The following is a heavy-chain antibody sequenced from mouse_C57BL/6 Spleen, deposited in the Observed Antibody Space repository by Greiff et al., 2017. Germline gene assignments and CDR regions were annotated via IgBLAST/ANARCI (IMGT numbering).Heavy chain of an antibody. CDR3: ARDDGYYVPYWYFDV. Sequence: DVHLVESEGGLVQPGSSMKLSCTASGFTFSDYYMAWVRQVPEKGLEWVANINYDGSSTYYLDSLKSRFIISRDNAKNILYLQMSSLKSEDTATYYCARDDGYYVPYWYFDVWGTGTTVTVSS. D-gene: IGHD2-3*01. V-gene: IGHV5-16*01. CDR2: INYDGSST. CDR1: GFTFSDYY. J-gene: IGHJ1*03.